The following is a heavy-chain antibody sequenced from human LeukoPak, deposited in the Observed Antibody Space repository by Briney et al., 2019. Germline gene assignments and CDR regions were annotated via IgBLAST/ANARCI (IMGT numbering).Heavy chain of an antibody. CDR1: GGTFRSYA. CDR3: ARDGDLLPNSDAFDI. J-gene: IGHJ3*02. V-gene: IGHV1-69*05. D-gene: IGHD3-10*01. Sequence: RASVKVSCKASGGTFRSYAISWVRQAPGQGLEWMGGIIPIFGTANYAQKFQGRVTITTDESTSTAYIELSSLRSEDTAVYYCARDGDLLPNSDAFDIWGQGTMVTVSS. CDR2: IIPIFGTA.